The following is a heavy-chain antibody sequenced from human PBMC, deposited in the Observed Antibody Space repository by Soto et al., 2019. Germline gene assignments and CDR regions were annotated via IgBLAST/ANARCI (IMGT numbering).Heavy chain of an antibody. CDR1: GFTVSSNY. V-gene: IGHV3-11*01. J-gene: IGHJ4*02. D-gene: IGHD3-10*01. Sequence: GSLRLSCAASGFTVSSNYMSWVRQAPGKGLEWVSSIRSSSSIYYADSVKGRFTISRDNAKNSLFLQMNSLRAEDTAVYYCASSYDGFDYWGQGTLVTVSS. CDR3: ASSYDGFDY. CDR2: IRSSSSI.